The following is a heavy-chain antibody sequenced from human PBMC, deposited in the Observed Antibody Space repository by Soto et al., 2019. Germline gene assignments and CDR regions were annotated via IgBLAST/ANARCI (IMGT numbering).Heavy chain of an antibody. D-gene: IGHD3-10*01. CDR3: ARDLYPHDGPVSPNGFFDP. V-gene: IGHV1-2*02. CDR1: GYDFIDNY. Sequence: ASVKVSCKASGYDFIDNYIHWLRQAPGQGLEWMGWINRNGGGTKYAQKFQGRVTMTGDTSISTVYMDLSGLRSDDTAVYYCARDLYPHDGPVSPNGFFDPRGQG. CDR2: INRNGGGT. J-gene: IGHJ5*02.